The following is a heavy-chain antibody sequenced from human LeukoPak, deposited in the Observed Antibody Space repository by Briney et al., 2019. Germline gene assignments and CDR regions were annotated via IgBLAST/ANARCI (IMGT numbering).Heavy chain of an antibody. J-gene: IGHJ6*03. CDR3: ARDYNPPYYYYYYMDV. D-gene: IGHD1-14*01. CDR2: IYTGGST. V-gene: IGHV4-61*02. Sequence: SETLSLTCTVSGGSISSGSYYWSWIRQPAGKGLEWIGRIYTGGSTNYNPSLKSRVTISVDTPKNQFSLKLSSVTAADTAVYYCARDYNPPYYYYYYMDVWGKGTTVTVSS. CDR1: GGSISSGSYY.